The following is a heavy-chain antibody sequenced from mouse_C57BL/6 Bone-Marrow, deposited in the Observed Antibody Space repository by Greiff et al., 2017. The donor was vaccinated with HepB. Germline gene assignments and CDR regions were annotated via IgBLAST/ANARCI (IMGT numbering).Heavy chain of an antibody. Sequence: EVKVEESGGGLVQPGGSLKLSCAASGFTFSDYYMYWVRQTPEKRLEWVAYISNGGGSTYYPDTVKGRFTISRDNAKNTLYLQMSRLKSEDTAMYYCARGITTVVDYYAMDYWGQGTSVTVSS. J-gene: IGHJ4*01. V-gene: IGHV5-12*01. CDR1: GFTFSDYY. CDR2: ISNGGGST. D-gene: IGHD1-1*01. CDR3: ARGITTVVDYYAMDY.